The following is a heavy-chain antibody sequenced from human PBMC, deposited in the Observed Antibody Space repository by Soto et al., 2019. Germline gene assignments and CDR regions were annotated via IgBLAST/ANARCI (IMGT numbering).Heavy chain of an antibody. CDR1: GGTFSSYA. CDR3: ARVPVLAATVWYFDL. V-gene: IGHV1-69*13. Sequence: SVKVSCKASGGTFSSYAISWVRQAPGQGLEWMGGIIPIFGTANYAQKFQGRVTITADESTSTAYMELSSLRSEDTAVYYCARVPVLAATVWYFDLWGRGTLVTVSS. CDR2: IIPIFGTA. J-gene: IGHJ2*01. D-gene: IGHD2-15*01.